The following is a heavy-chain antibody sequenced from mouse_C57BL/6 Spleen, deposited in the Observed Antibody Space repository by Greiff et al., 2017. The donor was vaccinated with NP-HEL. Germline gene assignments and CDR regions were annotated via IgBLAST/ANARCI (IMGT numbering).Heavy chain of an antibody. J-gene: IGHJ2*01. CDR3: ARRRGRYGSSPFDY. D-gene: IGHD1-1*01. CDR1: GYTFTSYD. CDR2: IYPRDGST. Sequence: QVQLKQSGPELVKPGASVKLSCKASGYTFTSYDINWVKQRPGQGLEWIGWIYPRDGSTKYNEKFKGKATLTVDTSSSTAYMELHSLTSEDSAVYFCARRRGRYGSSPFDYWGQGTTLTVSS. V-gene: IGHV1-85*01.